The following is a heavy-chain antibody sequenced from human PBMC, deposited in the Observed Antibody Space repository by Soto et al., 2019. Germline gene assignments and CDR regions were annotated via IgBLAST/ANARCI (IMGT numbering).Heavy chain of an antibody. CDR3: AKDLTAMAYYYYGMDV. D-gene: IGHD5-18*01. V-gene: IGHV3-30*18. CDR1: GFTFSSYG. J-gene: IGHJ6*02. Sequence: QVQLVESGGGVVQPGRSQRLSCAASGFTFSSYGMHWVRQAPGKGLEWVAVISYDGSNKYYADSVKGRFTISRDNSKNTLYLQMNSLRAEDTAVYYCAKDLTAMAYYYYGMDVWGQGTTVTVSS. CDR2: ISYDGSNK.